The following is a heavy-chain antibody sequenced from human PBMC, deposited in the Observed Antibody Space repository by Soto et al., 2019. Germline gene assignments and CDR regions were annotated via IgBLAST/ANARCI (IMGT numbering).Heavy chain of an antibody. J-gene: IGHJ6*02. Sequence: GGPVKVSCKASGYTFTSYYMHWVRQAPGQGLEWMGIINPSGGSTSYAQKFQGRVTMTRDTSTSTVYMELSSLSSEDTAVYYCARVYDFWSGYYTAPRENYGMDVWGQGPTVTVSS. CDR3: ARVYDFWSGYYTAPRENYGMDV. CDR1: GYTFTSYY. V-gene: IGHV1-46*01. D-gene: IGHD3-3*01. CDR2: INPSGGST.